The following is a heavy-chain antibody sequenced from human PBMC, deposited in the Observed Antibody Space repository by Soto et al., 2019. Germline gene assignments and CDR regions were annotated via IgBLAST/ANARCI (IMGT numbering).Heavy chain of an antibody. V-gene: IGHV4-39*01. D-gene: IGHD2-21*01. CDR1: GGSINKSNYF. Sequence: QLQLQESGPGLVKSSETLSLTCTVSGGSINKSNYFWGWIRQPPGKELEWIGSILYTGTTSYNSSLKGRVTISVDMSKSQFSLKLTSVTAADTAVYYCARLGWGDGDSDYWGQGTLVTVSS. CDR2: ILYTGTT. J-gene: IGHJ4*02. CDR3: ARLGWGDGDSDY.